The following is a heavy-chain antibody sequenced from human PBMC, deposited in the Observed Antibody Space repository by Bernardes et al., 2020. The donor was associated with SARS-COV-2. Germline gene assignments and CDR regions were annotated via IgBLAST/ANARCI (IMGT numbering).Heavy chain of an antibody. CDR1: GFNFSGPA. V-gene: IGHV3-73*01. Sequence: GGSLRLSFAASGFNFSGPAIQWVRQPSGERLEWIGRIRSKPKGYATTYAASLKDRFVISRDDSRNTAYLQIHSLKIEDTAVYYCTGDYLYWDQGTLVTVSS. J-gene: IGHJ4*02. CDR3: TGDYLY. CDR2: IRSKPKGYAT. D-gene: IGHD4-17*01.